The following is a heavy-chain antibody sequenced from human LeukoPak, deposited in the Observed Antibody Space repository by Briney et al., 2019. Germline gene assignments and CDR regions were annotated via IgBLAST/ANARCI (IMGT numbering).Heavy chain of an antibody. V-gene: IGHV3-30-3*01. Sequence: PGRSLRLSCVASGFTFTNYVIHWVRQAPGEGLEWVAVISSDGINKYYAGSVKGRFTISRDNSKNTLYLQMNSLRAEDTAVYYCARVSDGSGFGDYWGQGTLVTVSS. CDR2: ISSDGINK. CDR3: ARVSDGSGFGDY. D-gene: IGHD3-22*01. CDR1: GFTFTNYV. J-gene: IGHJ4*02.